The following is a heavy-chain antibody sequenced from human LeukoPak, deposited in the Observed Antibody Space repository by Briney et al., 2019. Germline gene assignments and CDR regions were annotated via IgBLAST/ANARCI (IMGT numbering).Heavy chain of an antibody. CDR3: AKGIAVAGNYYFDY. CDR2: ISRSGGST. Sequence: QPGGSLRLSCAASGITFSSYAMSWVRQAPGKGLEWVSTISRSGGSTYYADSVKGLFTISRDNSKNTLYLQMNSLRAEDTAVYYCAKGIAVAGNYYFDYWGQGTLVTVSS. V-gene: IGHV3-23*01. CDR1: GITFSSYA. D-gene: IGHD6-19*01. J-gene: IGHJ4*02.